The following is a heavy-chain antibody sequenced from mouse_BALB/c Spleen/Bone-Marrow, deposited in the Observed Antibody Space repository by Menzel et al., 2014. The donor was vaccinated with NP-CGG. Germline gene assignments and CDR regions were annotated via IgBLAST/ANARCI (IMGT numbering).Heavy chain of an antibody. CDR2: IDPANGNT. Sequence: VQLQQSGAELVKPGASVKLSCTASGFNIKDTYMHWVKQRPEQGLEWIGRIDPANGNTKYDPKFQGKATIAADTSSNTAYLQLSSLTSEDTTVYYSSSYAMDYWGQGTSVTVSS. J-gene: IGHJ4*01. CDR1: GFNIKDTY. V-gene: IGHV14-3*02. CDR3: SSYAMDY.